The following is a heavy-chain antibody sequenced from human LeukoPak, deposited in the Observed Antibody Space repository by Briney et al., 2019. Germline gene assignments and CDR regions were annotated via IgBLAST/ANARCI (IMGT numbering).Heavy chain of an antibody. J-gene: IGHJ4*02. CDR2: ISYDGSNK. D-gene: IGHD3-9*01. V-gene: IGHV3-30*18. CDR1: GFTFSSYG. CDR3: AKTSTDDILTGYYIDY. Sequence: GGSLRLSCAASGFTFSSYGMHWVRQAPGKGLEWVAVISYDGSNKYYADSVKCRFTISRDNSKNTLYLQMNSLRAEDTAVYYCAKTSTDDILTGYYIDYWGQGTLVTVSS.